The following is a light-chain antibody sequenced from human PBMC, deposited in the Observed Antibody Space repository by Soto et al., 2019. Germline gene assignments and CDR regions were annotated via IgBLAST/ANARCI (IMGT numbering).Light chain of an antibody. CDR2: EVS. CDR3: MKDKNWPRT. CDR1: QSLVYSDGNTY. Sequence: DVVMTQSPLSLPVTLGQPASISCRSSQSLVYSDGNTYLTWFQQRPGQSPRRLIFEVSDRDSGVRDRFSGSGSGTDFTLKISRVEAEDVGIYYCMKDKNWPRTFGQGTKLEIK. J-gene: IGKJ2*02. V-gene: IGKV2-30*01.